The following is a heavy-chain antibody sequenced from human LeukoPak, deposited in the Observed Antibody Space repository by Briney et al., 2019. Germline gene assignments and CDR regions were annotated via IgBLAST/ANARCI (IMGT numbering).Heavy chain of an antibody. Sequence: SETLSLTCTDSGGSISSSSYYWGWIRQPPGKGLEWIGSIYYSGSTYYNPSLKSRVTISVDTSKNQFSLKLSSVTAADTAVYYCARRSGSYYATANFDYWGQGTLVTVSS. CDR2: IYYSGST. J-gene: IGHJ4*02. CDR3: ARRSGSYYATANFDY. CDR1: GGSISSSSYY. D-gene: IGHD1-26*01. V-gene: IGHV4-39*07.